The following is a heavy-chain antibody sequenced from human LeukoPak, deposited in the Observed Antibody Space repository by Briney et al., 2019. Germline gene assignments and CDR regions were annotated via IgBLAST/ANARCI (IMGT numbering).Heavy chain of an antibody. CDR1: GFPFSTYA. V-gene: IGHV3-23*01. Sequence: GGSLRLSCAASGFPFSTYAMTGVREAPGEGGEGVSVISGGGDTVYYADSVRGRFTISRDNAKNSLCLQMNSLRAEDTAVYYCARLMFRGLRLAGYSGMDVWGQGTTVTVSS. CDR2: ISGGGDTV. CDR3: ARLMFRGLRLAGYSGMDV. D-gene: IGHD3-16*01. J-gene: IGHJ6*02.